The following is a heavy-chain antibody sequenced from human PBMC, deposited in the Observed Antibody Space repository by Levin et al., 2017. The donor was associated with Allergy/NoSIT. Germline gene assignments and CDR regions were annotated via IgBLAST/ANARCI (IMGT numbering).Heavy chain of an antibody. J-gene: IGHJ4*02. CDR3: ARDRVGYRVTTPFDY. D-gene: IGHD4-17*01. Sequence: TSQTLSLTCAVSGYSISSGYYWGWIRQPPGKGLEWIGSIYHSGSTYYNPSLKSRVTISVDTSKNQFSLKLSSVTAADTAVYYCARDRVGYRVTTPFDYWGQGTLVTVSS. V-gene: IGHV4-38-2*02. CDR2: IYHSGST. CDR1: GYSISSGYY.